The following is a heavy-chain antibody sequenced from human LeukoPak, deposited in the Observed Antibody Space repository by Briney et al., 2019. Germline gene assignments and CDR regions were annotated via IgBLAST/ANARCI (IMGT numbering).Heavy chain of an antibody. CDR1: GFTFSSYE. CDR2: ISSSGSTI. Sequence: GGSLRFSYTASGFTFSSYEMNWVRQAPGKGLEWVSYISSSGSTIYYADSVKGRFTISRDNAKNSLYLQMNSLRAEDTAVYCCASSYGDSPGAFDYWGQGTLVTVSS. D-gene: IGHD4-17*01. CDR3: ASSYGDSPGAFDY. V-gene: IGHV3-48*03. J-gene: IGHJ4*02.